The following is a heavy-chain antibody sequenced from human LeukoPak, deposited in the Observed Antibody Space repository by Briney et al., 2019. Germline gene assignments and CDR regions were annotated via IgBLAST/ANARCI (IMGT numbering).Heavy chain of an antibody. CDR2: ISYDGTNK. CDR3: ARGFVLGAAKNYFDY. V-gene: IGHV3-30-3*01. CDR1: GFTFTNYA. D-gene: IGHD2-21*02. J-gene: IGHJ4*02. Sequence: PGGSLRLSCAASGFTFTNYALHWVRQAPGKGLEWVAVISYDGTNKYYADSVKGRLTISRGNSKNTLSLQMNSLRAEDTALYYCARGFVLGAAKNYFDYWGQGALVTVSS.